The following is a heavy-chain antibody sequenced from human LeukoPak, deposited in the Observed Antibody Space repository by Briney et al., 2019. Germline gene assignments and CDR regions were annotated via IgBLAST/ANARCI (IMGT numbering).Heavy chain of an antibody. D-gene: IGHD3-22*01. V-gene: IGHV4-4*07. Sequence: SETLSLTCTVSGGSISSYYWSWIRQPAGKGLEWIGRIYTSGSTNYNPSLKRRVTMSVDTSKNQFSLKLSSVTAADTAVYYCARGWGYYDSSGYFDAFDIWGQGTMVTVSS. CDR1: GGSISSYY. CDR3: ARGWGYYDSSGYFDAFDI. CDR2: IYTSGST. J-gene: IGHJ3*02.